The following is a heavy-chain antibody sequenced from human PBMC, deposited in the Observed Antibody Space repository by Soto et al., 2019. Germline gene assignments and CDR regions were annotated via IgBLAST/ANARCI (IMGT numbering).Heavy chain of an antibody. CDR3: ATSRINMIRGVFYYGLDV. CDR1: GYTFTKYD. Sequence: QEQLEQSGAEVKKPGASVKVSCKASGYTFTKYDFNWVRQATGQGLEWMGWVNPISGNTETAQNFQGRVSLTMNTYTRTAFMELSSLRSGDTAVYYCATSRINMIRGVFYYGLDVWGHGTTLTVSS. CDR2: VNPISGNT. J-gene: IGHJ6*02. V-gene: IGHV1-8*01. D-gene: IGHD3-10*01.